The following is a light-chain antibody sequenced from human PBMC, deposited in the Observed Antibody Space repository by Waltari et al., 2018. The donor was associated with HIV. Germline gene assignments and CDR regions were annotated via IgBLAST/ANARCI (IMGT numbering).Light chain of an antibody. CDR2: AAS. CDR3: QQSYSTPSPT. Sequence: DIRMTQSPSPLSASVGDRVTITCRASQSISSYLNWYQQKPGKAPKLLIYAASSLQSGVPSRFSGSGSGTDFTLTISSLQPEDFATYYCQQSYSTPSPTFGQGTKVEIK. J-gene: IGKJ1*01. CDR1: QSISSY. V-gene: IGKV1-39*01.